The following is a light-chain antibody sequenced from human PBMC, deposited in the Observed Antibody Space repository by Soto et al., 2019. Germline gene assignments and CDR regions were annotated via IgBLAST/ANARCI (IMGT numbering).Light chain of an antibody. Sequence: DTQMTQSPSTLSASVGDRVTITCRASQSINKWFAWYQQKPGKAPKLLMHDAASSESGVPSRFSGSGSGTEFTLTISSLQPGDFATYYCQQYDRYPTFGQGTKLEIK. J-gene: IGKJ2*01. CDR3: QQYDRYPT. V-gene: IGKV1-5*01. CDR1: QSINKW. CDR2: DAA.